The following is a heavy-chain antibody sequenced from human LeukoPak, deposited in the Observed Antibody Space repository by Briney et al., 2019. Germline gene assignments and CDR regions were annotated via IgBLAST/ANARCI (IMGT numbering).Heavy chain of an antibody. CDR2: ISSTSSYI. D-gene: IGHD3-16*02. CDR1: GFTFSSYS. V-gene: IGHV3-21*04. Sequence: GGSLRLSCAASGFTFSSYSMNWVRQAPGKGLEWVSSISSTSSYIYYADSVKGRFTISRDNSKNTLYLQLSSLRADDTAVYYCAKSGDYVWGSYREDFDYWGQGTLVTVSS. J-gene: IGHJ4*02. CDR3: AKSGDYVWGSYREDFDY.